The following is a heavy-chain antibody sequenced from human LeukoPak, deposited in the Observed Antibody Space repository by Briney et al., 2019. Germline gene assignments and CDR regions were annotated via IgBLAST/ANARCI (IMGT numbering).Heavy chain of an antibody. Sequence: SVKVSCKASGGTFSSYAISWVRQAPGQGLEWMGGIIPIFGTANYAQKFQGRVTITTDESTSTAYMELSRLRSEDTVVYYCAREVGAGLDYWGQGTLVTVSS. V-gene: IGHV1-69*05. CDR1: GGTFSSYA. J-gene: IGHJ4*02. D-gene: IGHD1-26*01. CDR3: AREVGAGLDY. CDR2: IIPIFGTA.